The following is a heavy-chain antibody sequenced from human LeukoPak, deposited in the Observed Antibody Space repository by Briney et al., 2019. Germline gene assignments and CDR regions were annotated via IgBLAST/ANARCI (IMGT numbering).Heavy chain of an antibody. Sequence: ASVTVSCKASGGTFSSYAISWVRQGPGQGLEWMGRVIPIFGTANYAQKFQGRVTITTDESTSTAYMELSSLRSEDTAVYYCAATTVTTIDYWGQGTLVTVSS. CDR1: GGTFSSYA. CDR2: VIPIFGTA. V-gene: IGHV1-69*05. J-gene: IGHJ4*02. D-gene: IGHD4-17*01. CDR3: AATTVTTIDY.